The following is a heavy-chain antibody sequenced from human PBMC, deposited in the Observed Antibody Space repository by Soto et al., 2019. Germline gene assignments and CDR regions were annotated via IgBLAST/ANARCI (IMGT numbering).Heavy chain of an antibody. CDR2: IYSGGAT. Sequence: EVQLVESGGGLVQPGGSLRLSCAASGFTVSNNYRRWVRQAPGKGLEWVSLIYSGGATYYADSVKGRFTISRDNSKNTLYLQMNSMRAEDTAVYYCARDGTYNWVGGQGILVTVSS. J-gene: IGHJ4*02. V-gene: IGHV3-66*01. D-gene: IGHD1-1*01. CDR3: ARDGTYNWV. CDR1: GFTVSNNY.